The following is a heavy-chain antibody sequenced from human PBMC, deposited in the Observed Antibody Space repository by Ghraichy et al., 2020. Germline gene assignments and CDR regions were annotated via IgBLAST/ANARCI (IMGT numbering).Heavy chain of an antibody. D-gene: IGHD3-22*01. CDR1: GGSISSSSYY. V-gene: IGHV4-39*01. Sequence: SETLSLTCTVSGGSISSSSYYWGWIRQPPGKGLEWIGSIYYSGSTYYNPSLKSRVTISVDTSKNQFSLKLSSVTAADTAVYYCARQYYYDSSGYFNWFDPWGQGTLVTVSS. CDR2: IYYSGST. CDR3: ARQYYYDSSGYFNWFDP. J-gene: IGHJ5*02.